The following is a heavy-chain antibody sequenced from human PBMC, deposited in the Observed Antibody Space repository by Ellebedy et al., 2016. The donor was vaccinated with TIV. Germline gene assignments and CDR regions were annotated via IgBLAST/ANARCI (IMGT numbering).Heavy chain of an antibody. Sequence: SLKISXAASGFTFDDYAMHWVRQAPGKGLEWVSGISWNSGSIGYADSVKGRFTISRDNAKNTLYLQMNSLRAEDTAVYYCARGDDYGDYWGQGTLVTVSS. CDR1: GFTFDDYA. J-gene: IGHJ4*02. CDR3: ARGDDYGDY. V-gene: IGHV3-9*01. CDR2: ISWNSGSI.